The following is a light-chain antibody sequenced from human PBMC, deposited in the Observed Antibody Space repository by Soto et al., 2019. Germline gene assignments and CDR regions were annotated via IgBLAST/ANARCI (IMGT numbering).Light chain of an antibody. Sequence: DSQMTQSPSTLSVSVAYRVTITCPESLAMSSWLVWYQQKPGQAPALLISDESDLETGVPSRFSGGGSGTDLTFTISRMQLESIAPYYCHQYDNLPLNCGGGTKGDI. J-gene: IGKJ4*01. CDR1: LAMSSW. CDR3: HQYDNLPLN. CDR2: DES. V-gene: IGKV1-33*01.